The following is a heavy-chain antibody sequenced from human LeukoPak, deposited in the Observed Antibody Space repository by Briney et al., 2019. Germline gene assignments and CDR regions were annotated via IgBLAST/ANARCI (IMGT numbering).Heavy chain of an antibody. V-gene: IGHV4-39*01. CDR1: GGSISSSSYY. D-gene: IGHD2-15*01. J-gene: IGHJ3*02. Sequence: SETLSLTCTVSGGSISSSSYYWGWIRQPPGKGLEWIGSIYYSGSTYYNPSLKSRVTISVDTSKNQFSLKLSFVTAADTAVYYCARQGDIVVVVADSGAFDIWGQGTMVTVSS. CDR3: ARQGDIVVVVADSGAFDI. CDR2: IYYSGST.